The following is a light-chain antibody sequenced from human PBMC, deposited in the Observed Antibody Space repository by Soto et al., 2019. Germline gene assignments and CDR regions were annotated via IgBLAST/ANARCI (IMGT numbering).Light chain of an antibody. CDR2: SNN. Sequence: QSVVTQPPSASGTPGQRVAISCSGGRSNIGRNTVNWYQQLPGTAPKLLIFSNNQRPSGVPDPFSGSKSDTSASLAISGLQSEDEGDYYCALWDDSLNGWVFGGGTQLTVL. V-gene: IGLV1-44*01. CDR3: ALWDDSLNGWV. J-gene: IGLJ2*01. CDR1: RSNIGRNT.